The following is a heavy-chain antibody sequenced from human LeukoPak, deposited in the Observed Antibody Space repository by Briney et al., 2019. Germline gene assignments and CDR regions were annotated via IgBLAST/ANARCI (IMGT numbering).Heavy chain of an antibody. Sequence: ASETLSLTCTVSGGSISSYYWSWIRQPPGKGLEWIGYIFYTGSTNYNPSLKSRVTISVDTSKNQFSLKLHSVTAADTAVYYCARAVRDRKYGYAFDIWGQGTMVTVSS. CDR2: IFYTGST. D-gene: IGHD4-17*01. J-gene: IGHJ3*02. CDR1: GGSISSYY. V-gene: IGHV4-59*01. CDR3: ARAVRDRKYGYAFDI.